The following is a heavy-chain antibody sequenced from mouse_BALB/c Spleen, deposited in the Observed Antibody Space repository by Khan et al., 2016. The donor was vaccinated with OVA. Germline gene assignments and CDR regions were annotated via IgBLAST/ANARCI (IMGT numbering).Heavy chain of an antibody. CDR2: ISYSGRT. J-gene: IGHJ2*01. CDR3: ARTVTITTVVPADFDY. D-gene: IGHD1-1*01. Sequence: EVQLQESGPGLVKPSQSLSLTCTVTGYSITSDYAWNWIRQFPGNKLEWRGYISYSGRTSYNPSLKSRISITRDTSKNQLFIQLHSVTTEDTAKYYCARTVTITTVVPADFDYWGHGTTLTVSS. V-gene: IGHV3-2*02. CDR1: GYSITSDYA.